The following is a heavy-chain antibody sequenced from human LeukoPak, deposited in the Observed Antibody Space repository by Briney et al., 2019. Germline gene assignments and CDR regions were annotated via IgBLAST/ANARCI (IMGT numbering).Heavy chain of an antibody. D-gene: IGHD1-14*01. J-gene: IGHJ4*02. CDR1: GFTFGDYA. Sequence: SLRLSCTASGFTFGDYAMSLFRQAPGKGLELVCFISSKAYGGITEYAASVKGRFTISRDDYKSIAYLQMNSLKTEDTAVYYCTTWGGMITGYWGQGTLVTVSS. CDR2: ISSKAYGGIT. CDR3: TTWGGMITGY. V-gene: IGHV3-49*03.